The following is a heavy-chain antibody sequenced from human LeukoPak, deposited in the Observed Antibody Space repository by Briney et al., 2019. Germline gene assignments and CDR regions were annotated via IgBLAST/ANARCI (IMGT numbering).Heavy chain of an antibody. CDR2: IRYDGSNK. J-gene: IGHJ6*03. Sequence: GGSLRPSCAASGFTFSSYGMHWVRQAPGKGLEWVAFIRYDGSNKYYADSVKGRFTISRDNSKNTLYLQMNSLRAEDTAVYYCAKGLTYYYDSSGYYYYYYYMDVWGKGTTVTVSS. CDR3: AKGLTYYYDSSGYYYYYYYMDV. D-gene: IGHD3-22*01. CDR1: GFTFSSYG. V-gene: IGHV3-30*02.